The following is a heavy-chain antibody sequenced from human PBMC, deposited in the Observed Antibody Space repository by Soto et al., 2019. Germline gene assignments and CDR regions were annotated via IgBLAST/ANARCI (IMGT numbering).Heavy chain of an antibody. Sequence: GGSLRLSCAASDFTFSNAWMNWVRQAPGKGLEWVGRIKTKIDGGTTDYAAPVKGRFTISRDDSKNTLYLQMNSLKTEDTAVYYCTTESLAKYRPDGLDVWGQGTTVTVSS. CDR3: TTESLAKYRPDGLDV. J-gene: IGHJ6*02. D-gene: IGHD3-16*02. V-gene: IGHV3-15*07. CDR1: DFTFSNAW. CDR2: IKTKIDGGTT.